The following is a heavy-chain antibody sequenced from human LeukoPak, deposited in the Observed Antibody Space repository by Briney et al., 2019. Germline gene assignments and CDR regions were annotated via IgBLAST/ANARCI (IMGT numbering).Heavy chain of an antibody. D-gene: IGHD6-13*01. CDR2: FDPEEVET. CDR3: ATTEATAAIERGEGTFEI. V-gene: IGHV1-24*01. J-gene: IGHJ3*02. Sequence: ASVKVSCKVHGDTVSELSIHWLRQVPGKGLEWMGGFDPEEVETVYAQKFQGRVTMTEDTSTDTVHMDLSSLRSDDTAFYCATTEATAAIERGEGTFEIWGQETMVIVSS. CDR1: GDTVSELS.